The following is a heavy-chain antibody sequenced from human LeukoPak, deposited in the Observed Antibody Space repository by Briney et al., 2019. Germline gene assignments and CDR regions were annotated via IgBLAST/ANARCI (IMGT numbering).Heavy chain of an antibody. CDR3: ARDDTWRIDY. D-gene: IGHD2/OR15-2a*01. V-gene: IGHV6-1*01. J-gene: IGHJ4*02. Sequence: SQTLSLTCAFSGDSVSSNSAIWYWIRQSPTRGLEWLGRTYYRSKWFNDYAESVNGRITVSPDTSKNQFSLQLNAVTPEDTAVYYWARDDTWRIDYWGPGTLVTVSS. CDR1: GDSVSSNSAI. CDR2: TYYRSKWFN.